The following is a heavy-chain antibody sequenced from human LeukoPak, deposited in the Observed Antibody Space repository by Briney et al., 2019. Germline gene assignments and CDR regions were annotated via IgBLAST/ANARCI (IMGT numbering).Heavy chain of an antibody. Sequence: GGSLRLSCAASGFTFSSYGMSWVRQAPGKGLEWVSAISGTGGTTYYADSVKGRFTISRDNSKNTLYLQMNSVRAEDTAVYYCAKNGDRGAYCSGGSCYPYYYYYMDVWGKGTTVTISS. D-gene: IGHD2-15*01. CDR2: ISGTGGTT. CDR1: GFTFSSYG. V-gene: IGHV3-23*01. J-gene: IGHJ6*03. CDR3: AKNGDRGAYCSGGSCYPYYYYYMDV.